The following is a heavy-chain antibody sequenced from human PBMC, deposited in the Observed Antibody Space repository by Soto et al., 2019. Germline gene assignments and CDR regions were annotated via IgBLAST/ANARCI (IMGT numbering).Heavy chain of an antibody. D-gene: IGHD3-9*01. V-gene: IGHV4-34*01. CDR2: INDRGPI. CDR3: ARESHDILTGPPWVWYFDL. J-gene: IGHJ2*01. CDR1: GGSFSGYY. Sequence: QVQLQQWGAGPLRPLETLSLTCGVSGGSFSGYYWAWIRQSPGKGLDWIDEINDRGPINYNPSLKSRVSSSVDTSKNHYFLNLRSVTAADTAVYSCARESHDILTGPPWVWYFDLWGRGTLVTVSS.